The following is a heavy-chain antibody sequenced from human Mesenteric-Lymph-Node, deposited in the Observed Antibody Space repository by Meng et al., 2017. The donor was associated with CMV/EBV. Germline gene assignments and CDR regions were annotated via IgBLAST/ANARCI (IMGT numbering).Heavy chain of an antibody. CDR3: ARSYGSGSTNDY. V-gene: IGHV4-61*01. CDR1: GDCVSSGSYY. D-gene: IGHD3-10*01. Sequence: TASGDCVSSGSYYWSWIRQPTGKGLEWTGYIYYSGSTNYNHALKSRVTISVDTSKNQFSLKLSSVTAADTAVYYCARSYGSGSTNDYWSQGTLVTVSS. CDR2: IYYSGST. J-gene: IGHJ4*02.